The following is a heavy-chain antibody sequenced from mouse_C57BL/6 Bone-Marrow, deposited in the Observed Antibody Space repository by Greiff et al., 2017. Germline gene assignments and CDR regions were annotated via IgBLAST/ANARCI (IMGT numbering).Heavy chain of an antibody. V-gene: IGHV5-9-1*02. D-gene: IGHD2-5*01. CDR1: GFTFSSYA. CDR2: ISSGGDYI. Sequence: EVQGVESGEGLVKPGGSLKLSCAASGFTFSSYAMSWVRQTPEKRLEWVAYISSGGDYIYYADTVKGRFTSTRDNARNTLYLQMSSLKSKDTAMYYCTRPSYYSNYDAMDYWGQGTSVTVSS. J-gene: IGHJ4*01. CDR3: TRPSYYSNYDAMDY.